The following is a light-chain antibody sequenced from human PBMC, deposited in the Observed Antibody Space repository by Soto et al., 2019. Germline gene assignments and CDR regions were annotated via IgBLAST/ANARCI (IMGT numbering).Light chain of an antibody. Sequence: DIVLTQSPISSPVTLGQPASISCRSSQSLVHNDGNTYLSWLHQRPGQPPRLLIYGASSRATGIPDRFSGSGSGTDFTLTISRLEPEDFAVYYCQQYGSSPRTFGQGTKVDIK. CDR3: QQYGSSPRT. CDR1: QSLVHNDGNTY. V-gene: IGKV2-24*01. J-gene: IGKJ1*01. CDR2: GAS.